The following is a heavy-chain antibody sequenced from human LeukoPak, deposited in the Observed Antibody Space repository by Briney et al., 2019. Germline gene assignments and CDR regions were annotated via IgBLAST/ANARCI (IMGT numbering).Heavy chain of an antibody. Sequence: PSETLSLTCTVSGGSISSSSYYWGWIRQPPGKGLEWIGSIYYSGSTYYNPSLKSRVTISVDTSKNQFSLKLSSVTAADTAVYYCARFARGSRGYSYGNFDYWGQGTLVTVSS. J-gene: IGHJ4*02. D-gene: IGHD5-18*01. CDR2: IYYSGST. CDR1: GGSISSSSYY. CDR3: ARFARGSRGYSYGNFDY. V-gene: IGHV4-39*07.